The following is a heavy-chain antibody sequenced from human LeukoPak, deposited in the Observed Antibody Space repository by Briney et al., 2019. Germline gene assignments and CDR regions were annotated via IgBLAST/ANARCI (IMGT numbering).Heavy chain of an antibody. CDR3: ASATYCSSTSCYQEYYYGMDV. D-gene: IGHD2-2*01. Sequence: PSETLSLTCTVSGGSISSGSYYRSWIRQPAGKGLEWIGRIYTSGSTNYNPSLKSRVTISVDTSKNQFSLKLSSATAADTAVYYCASATYCSSTSCYQEYYYGMDVWGQGTTVTVSS. CDR2: IYTSGST. CDR1: GGSISSGSYY. J-gene: IGHJ6*02. V-gene: IGHV4-61*02.